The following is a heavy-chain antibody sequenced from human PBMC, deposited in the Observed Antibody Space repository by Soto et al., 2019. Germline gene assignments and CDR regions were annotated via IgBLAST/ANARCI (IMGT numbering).Heavy chain of an antibody. CDR1: GFTFSDSA. Sequence: GGSLRLSCAASGFTFSDSAIHWVHQAPGKGLEWVGRVASKPEGYTTTYGASVKGRFIISRDDSQNTAYLQMNSLKTEDTAVYYCNKYGGNLSIPAALGPGNLVTVSS. D-gene: IGHD1-26*01. CDR2: VASKPEGYTT. J-gene: IGHJ5*02. V-gene: IGHV3-73*01. CDR3: NKYGGNLSIPAA.